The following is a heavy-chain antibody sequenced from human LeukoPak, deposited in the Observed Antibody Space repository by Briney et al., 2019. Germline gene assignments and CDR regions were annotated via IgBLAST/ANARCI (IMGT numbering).Heavy chain of an antibody. V-gene: IGHV3-53*01. J-gene: IGHJ4*02. CDR1: QFSVSTSY. CDR3: AKAIRPTRLDY. Sequence: GGSLRLSCAASQFSVSTSYMSWVRQAPGKGLEWVSVMYSGGSSYNADSVKGRFTISRDNSKNTLYLQMDSLRVEDTAVYCCAKAIRPTRLDYWGQGTLVTVSS. D-gene: IGHD5-12*01. CDR2: MYSGGSS.